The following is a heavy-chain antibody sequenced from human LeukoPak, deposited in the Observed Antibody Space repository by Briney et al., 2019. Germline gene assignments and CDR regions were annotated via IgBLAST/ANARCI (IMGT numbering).Heavy chain of an antibody. Sequence: SETLPLTCTVSGGSISSYHWSWIRQPPGKGLEWIGYIYYSGNTNYNPSLKSRHNISVDTHKNQFSLKQRCVTAADTAVYFCARHTVTATFDYWGQGTLVTVSS. J-gene: IGHJ4*02. CDR3: ARHTVTATFDY. CDR2: IYYSGNT. D-gene: IGHD2-21*02. CDR1: GGSISSYH. V-gene: IGHV4-59*08.